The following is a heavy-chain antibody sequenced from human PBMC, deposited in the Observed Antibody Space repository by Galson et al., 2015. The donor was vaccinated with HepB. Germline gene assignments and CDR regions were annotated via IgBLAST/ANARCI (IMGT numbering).Heavy chain of an antibody. CDR2: FDPEDGET. CDR1: GYTLTELS. D-gene: IGHD4-17*01. Sequence: SVKVSCKVSGYTLTELSMHWVRQAPGKGLEWMGGFDPEDGETIYAQKFQGRVTMTEDTSTDTAYMELSSLRSEDTAVYYCATRYGDYYVLGFDYWGQGTLVTVSS. V-gene: IGHV1-24*01. CDR3: ATRYGDYYVLGFDY. J-gene: IGHJ4*02.